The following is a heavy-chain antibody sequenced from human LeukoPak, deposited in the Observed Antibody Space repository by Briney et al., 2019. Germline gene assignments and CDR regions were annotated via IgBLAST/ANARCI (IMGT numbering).Heavy chain of an antibody. CDR2: INHSGAP. V-gene: IGHV4-59*12. J-gene: IGHJ4*02. Sequence: SETLSLTCTVSGDSISGYYWSWVRQPPGKGLEWIGYINHSGAPKSNPSLKSRVTMSEDTSTSQFSLKLSSVTAADTAVYYCARVCGDYFDYWGQGTLVTVSS. D-gene: IGHD4-17*01. CDR1: GDSISGYY. CDR3: ARVCGDYFDY.